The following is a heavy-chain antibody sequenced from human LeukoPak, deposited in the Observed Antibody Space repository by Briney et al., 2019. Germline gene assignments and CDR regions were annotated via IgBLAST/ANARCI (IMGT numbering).Heavy chain of an antibody. CDR2: ISGSGGST. CDR3: ATSGYSSGWLMYYFDY. CDR1: GFTFSSYA. D-gene: IGHD6-19*01. J-gene: IGHJ4*02. V-gene: IGHV3-23*01. Sequence: PGGSLRLSCAASGFTFSSYAMSWVRQSPGKGLEWVSAISGSGGSTYYTDSVKGRFSISRDNSKNTLYLQMNSLRAEDTAVYYCATSGYSSGWLMYYFDYWGQGTLVTVSS.